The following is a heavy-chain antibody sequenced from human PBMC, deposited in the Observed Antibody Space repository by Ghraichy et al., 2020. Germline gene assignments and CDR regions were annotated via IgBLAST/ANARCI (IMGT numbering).Heavy chain of an antibody. CDR2: INSDGSDT. Sequence: ETLSLTCAASGFTFSSYWMHWVRQAPGKGLVWVSRINSDGSDTIYADSVKGRFTISRDNAKNTLYLQMNSLGAEDTAVYYCARDGPLVGAILLSDYWGQGILVTVSS. CDR3: ARDGPLVGAILLSDY. J-gene: IGHJ4*02. V-gene: IGHV3-74*01. CDR1: GFTFSSYW. D-gene: IGHD1-26*01.